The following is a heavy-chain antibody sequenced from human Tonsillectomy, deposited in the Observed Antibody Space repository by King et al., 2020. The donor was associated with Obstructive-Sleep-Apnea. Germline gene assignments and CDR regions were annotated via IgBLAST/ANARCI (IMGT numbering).Heavy chain of an antibody. Sequence: QLVQSGAEVKKPGESLRISCKGSGYSFTSYWISWVRQMPGKGLEWMGRIDPSDSYTDYSPSFQGHVTISADKSVTTAYLHWGSLKASDTAIYYCARLSSGSDFDYWGQGTLVTVSS. CDR2: IDPSDSYT. J-gene: IGHJ4*02. CDR3: ARLSSGSDFDY. CDR1: GYSFTSYW. D-gene: IGHD1-26*01. V-gene: IGHV5-10-1*01.